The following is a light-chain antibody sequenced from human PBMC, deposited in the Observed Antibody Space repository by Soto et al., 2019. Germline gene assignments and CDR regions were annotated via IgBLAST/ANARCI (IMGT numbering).Light chain of an antibody. CDR2: DAS. CDR3: QQSYSAPWT. Sequence: EIQMTQSPSSLAASVGARVTITCRASQSISTYLIWYQQKPGKPPTILIFDASRLQSGVASSFSGSGSGTDFTLTISSLQPEDFANYYCQQSYSAPWTFGQGTKVQVK. V-gene: IGKV1-39*01. J-gene: IGKJ1*01. CDR1: QSISTY.